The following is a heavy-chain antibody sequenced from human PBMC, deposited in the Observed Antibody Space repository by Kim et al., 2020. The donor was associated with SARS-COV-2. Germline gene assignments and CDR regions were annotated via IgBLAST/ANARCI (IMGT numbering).Heavy chain of an antibody. CDR2: VFYSGRT. V-gene: IGHV4-39*01. CDR3: ARRGAVAGNPLFDS. D-gene: IGHD6-19*01. J-gene: IGHJ4*01. CDR1: GDSISSGDHY. Sequence: SETLSLTCTVSGDSISSGDHYWTWIRQSPGKGLEWIGSVFYSGRTYYSPSLRSRMSISADTSKNQFSLRLTSVTAADTAIYYCARRGAVAGNPLFDSWR.